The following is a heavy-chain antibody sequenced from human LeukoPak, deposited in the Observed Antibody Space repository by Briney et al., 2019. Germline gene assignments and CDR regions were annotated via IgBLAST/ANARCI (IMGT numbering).Heavy chain of an antibody. Sequence: PGGSLRLSCAASGFTFSDAWMTWVRQAPGKGLEWVGFIRSKAYGGTTEYAASVKGRFTISRDDSKSIAYLQMNSLKTEDTAVYYCTRGYSGYDYDYWGQGTLVTVSS. CDR3: TRGYSGYDYDY. CDR1: GFTFSDAW. J-gene: IGHJ4*02. CDR2: IRSKAYGGTT. D-gene: IGHD5-12*01. V-gene: IGHV3-49*04.